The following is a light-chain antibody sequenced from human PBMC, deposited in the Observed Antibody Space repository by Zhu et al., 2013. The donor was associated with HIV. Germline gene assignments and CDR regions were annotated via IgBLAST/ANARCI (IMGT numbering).Light chain of an antibody. CDR1: QSLLHSNGNNY. Sequence: DIVTTQSPVSLPVIPGEPASISCRSSQSLLHSNGNNYLDWYLQRPGQSPQLLIFLASRRAAGVPDRFSGSGSGTDFTLKISRVEAEDVGVYYCMQAFQTPATFGPGTKVEVK. CDR3: MQAFQTPAT. CDR2: LAS. V-gene: IGKV2-28*01. J-gene: IGKJ1*01.